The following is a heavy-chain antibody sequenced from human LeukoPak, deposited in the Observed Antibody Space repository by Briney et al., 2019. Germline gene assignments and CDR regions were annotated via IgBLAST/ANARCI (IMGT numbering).Heavy chain of an antibody. J-gene: IGHJ4*02. CDR3: ARGHSGWDRARFGY. Sequence: SETPSLTCAVYGGSFSGYYWRWIRQPPGKGLEWIGEINHSGSTNYNPSLKSRVTISVDTSKNQFSLKLSSVTAADTAVYYCARGHSGWDRARFGYGGQETLVTVSS. CDR1: GGSFSGYY. V-gene: IGHV4-34*01. D-gene: IGHD6-19*01. CDR2: INHSGST.